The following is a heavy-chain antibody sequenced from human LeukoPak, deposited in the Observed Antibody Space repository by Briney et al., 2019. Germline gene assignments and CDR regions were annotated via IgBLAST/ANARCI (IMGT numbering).Heavy chain of an antibody. Sequence: SETLSLTCTVSGGSISSSSYYWTWIRQPPGKGLEWIGEINHSGSTNYNPSLKSRVTISVDTSKNQFSLKLSSVTAADTAVYYCARATYYYDSSGYYALDYFDYWGQGTLVTVSS. CDR3: ARATYYYDSSGYYALDYFDY. J-gene: IGHJ4*02. CDR2: INHSGST. D-gene: IGHD3-22*01. CDR1: GGSISSSSYY. V-gene: IGHV4-39*07.